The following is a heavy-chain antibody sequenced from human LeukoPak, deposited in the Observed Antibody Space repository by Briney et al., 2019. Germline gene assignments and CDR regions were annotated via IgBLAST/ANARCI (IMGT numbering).Heavy chain of an antibody. CDR2: FEPEEGEHGET. D-gene: IGHD2/OR15-2a*01. CDR1: GYSLSDLS. Sequence: ASVKVSCRVSGYSLSDLSIHWVRHVPGKGLEWMGGFEPEEGEHGETIFAQKFEDRLTLTEDTSADTAYMELVRLTSEDTAAYYCATDRLEIYALHIWGQGTAATVSS. CDR3: ATDRLEIYALHI. V-gene: IGHV1-24*01. J-gene: IGHJ3*02.